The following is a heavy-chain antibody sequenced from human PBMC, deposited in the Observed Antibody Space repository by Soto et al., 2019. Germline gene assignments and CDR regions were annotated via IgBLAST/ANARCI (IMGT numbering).Heavy chain of an antibody. CDR2: INSDGITT. CDR3: AKVKGGSGARGDPLDL. CDR1: GLTLSNYW. Sequence: EVQLVESGGGPVQAGGSLRLSCAASGLTLSNYWMQWVRQGPGQGLVWVAHINSDGITTKYAESVKGRFTISRDDAKNMLYMQMNSLSHDDTAVYYCAKVKGGSGARGDPLDLWGQGILVTVSS. V-gene: IGHV3-74*03. J-gene: IGHJ5*02. D-gene: IGHD2-15*01.